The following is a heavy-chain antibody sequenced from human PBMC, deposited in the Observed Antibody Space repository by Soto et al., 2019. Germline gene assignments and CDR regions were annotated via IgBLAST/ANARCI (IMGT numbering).Heavy chain of an antibody. J-gene: IGHJ5*02. CDR2: IYYSGST. V-gene: IGHV4-39*01. CDR1: GGSISSISYY. Sequence: PSETLSLTCTVSGGSISSISYYWGWIRQPPGKGLEWIGSIYYSGSTYYKPSLKSRVTISVDTSKNQFSLKLSSVTAADTAVYYCARQGGGRARRWIAPWGQGTLVTFSS. D-gene: IGHD2-15*01. CDR3: ARQGGGRARRWIAP.